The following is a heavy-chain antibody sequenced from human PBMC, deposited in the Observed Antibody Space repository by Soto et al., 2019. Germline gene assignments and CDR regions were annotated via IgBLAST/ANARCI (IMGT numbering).Heavy chain of an antibody. CDR1: GGSFSGYY. J-gene: IGHJ6*03. CDR3: ARAVIVVVVAATPQRVHYYMDV. D-gene: IGHD2-15*01. Sequence: PSETLSLTCAVYGGSFSGYYWSWIRQPPGKGLEWIGEINHSGSTNYNPSLKSRVTISVDTSKNQFSLKLSSVTAADTAVYYCARAVIVVVVAATPQRVHYYMDVWGKGTTVTV. V-gene: IGHV4-34*01. CDR2: INHSGST.